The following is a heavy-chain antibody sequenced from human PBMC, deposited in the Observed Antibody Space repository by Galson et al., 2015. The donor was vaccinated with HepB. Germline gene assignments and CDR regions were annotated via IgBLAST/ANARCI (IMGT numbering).Heavy chain of an antibody. CDR2: ISGSGGST. J-gene: IGHJ4*02. Sequence: SLRLSCAASGFTFSSYAMSWVRQAPGKGLEWVSAISGSGGSTYYADSVKGRFTISRDNSKNTLYLQMNSLRAEDTAVYYCAKDLGGGSGWYVRDYYFDYWGQGTLVTVSS. V-gene: IGHV3-23*01. D-gene: IGHD6-19*01. CDR3: AKDLGGGSGWYVRDYYFDY. CDR1: GFTFSSYA.